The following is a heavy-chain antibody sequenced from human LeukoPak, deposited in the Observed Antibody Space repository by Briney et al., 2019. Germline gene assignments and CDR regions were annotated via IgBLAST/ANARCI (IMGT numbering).Heavy chain of an antibody. Sequence: PGGSLRLSCAASGFTFSTYAMHWVRQTPGKGLEGVAAFWYEGSNRYYGDCVKGRFTISRDSSKNMVFLQMNSLRAEDTAMYYCAREADCSGGTCYRGVFDIWGQGTMVTVSS. V-gene: IGHV3-33*01. CDR3: AREADCSGGTCYRGVFDI. J-gene: IGHJ3*02. CDR1: GFTFSTYA. CDR2: FWYEGSNR. D-gene: IGHD2-15*01.